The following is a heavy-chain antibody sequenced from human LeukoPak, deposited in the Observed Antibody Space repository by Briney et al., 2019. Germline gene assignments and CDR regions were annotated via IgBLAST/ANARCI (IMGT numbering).Heavy chain of an antibody. J-gene: IGHJ6*03. V-gene: IGHV3-74*01. CDR3: ASSSAQYYYYYMDV. CDR1: GFTFSKYW. CDR2: INGDGRDT. Sequence: GSLRLSCAASGFTFSKYWLHWLRQAPGKGLVWVSRINGDGRDTTYADSVKGRFTISRDNAKNTLYLQMNGLRAEDTAVYYCASSSAQYYYYYMDVWGKGTTVTVSS.